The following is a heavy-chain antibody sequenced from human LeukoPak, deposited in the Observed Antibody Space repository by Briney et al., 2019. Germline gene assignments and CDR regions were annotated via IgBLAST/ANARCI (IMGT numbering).Heavy chain of an antibody. Sequence: GGSLRLSCAASGFTFSSYSMNWVRQAPGKGLEWVSSISSSSSYIYYADSVKGRFTISRDNAKNSLYLQMNSLRAEDTAVYYCARGYCSSTSCPIYYYGMDVWGQGTTVTVSS. J-gene: IGHJ6*02. CDR3: ARGYCSSTSCPIYYYGMDV. V-gene: IGHV3-21*01. CDR1: GFTFSSYS. D-gene: IGHD2-2*01. CDR2: ISSSSSYI.